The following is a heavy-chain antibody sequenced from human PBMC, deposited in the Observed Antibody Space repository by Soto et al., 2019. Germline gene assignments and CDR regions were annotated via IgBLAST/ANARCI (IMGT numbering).Heavy chain of an antibody. Sequence: EVQLLESGGGFVQPGGSLRLSCAASGFTFSSYAMSWVRLAPGKGLEWVSTVNTGGSSTFYADSVKGRFTVSRDNSKNTLFLQMNSLRAEDTAIYYCTKVVSGGNSAPNSGMDVWGQGATVTVSS. D-gene: IGHD2-21*02. CDR1: GFTFSSYA. CDR2: VNTGGSST. V-gene: IGHV3-23*01. J-gene: IGHJ6*02. CDR3: TKVVSGGNSAPNSGMDV.